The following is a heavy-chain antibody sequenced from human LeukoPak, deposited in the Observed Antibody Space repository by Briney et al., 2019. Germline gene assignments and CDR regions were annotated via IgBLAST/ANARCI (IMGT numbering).Heavy chain of an antibody. D-gene: IGHD3-16*02. CDR2: IYYSGST. J-gene: IGHJ6*02. CDR3: ARHNFLSVGSYYYGMDV. Sequence: SSETLSLTCAVYGGSFSGYYWSWIRQPPEKGLVWIGYIYYSGSTNYNPSLKSRVTISVDTSKNQFSLKLSSVTAADTAVYYCARHNFLSVGSYYYGMDVWGQGTTVTVSS. CDR1: GGSFSGYY. V-gene: IGHV4-59*08.